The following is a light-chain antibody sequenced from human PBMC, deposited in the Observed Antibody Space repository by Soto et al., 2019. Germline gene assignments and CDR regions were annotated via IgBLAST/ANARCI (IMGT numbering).Light chain of an antibody. CDR1: QTVGDW. CDR2: KVS. V-gene: IGKV1-5*03. J-gene: IGKJ1*01. Sequence: DIQMTQSPSTLSASVGDRVTITCRASQTVGDWLAWYQQRPGKAPKLLIYKVSILESGVPSRFSGSGSGTEFTLTISSLQPDDSATYYCQKYNSYWTFGQGTKVEIK. CDR3: QKYNSYWT.